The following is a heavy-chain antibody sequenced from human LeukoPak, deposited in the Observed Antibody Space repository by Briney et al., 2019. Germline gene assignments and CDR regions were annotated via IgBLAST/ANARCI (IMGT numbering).Heavy chain of an antibody. D-gene: IGHD3-16*02. Sequence: SETLSHTCTVSGGSISSYYWSWIRQPAGKGLELIGRIYTSGSTNYNSSLKSRVTMSVDTSKNQFSLKLSSVTAADTAVYYCARVGDYLWGSYRSNWFDPWGQGTLVTVSS. CDR2: IYTSGST. V-gene: IGHV4-4*07. CDR3: ARVGDYLWGSYRSNWFDP. CDR1: GGSISSYY. J-gene: IGHJ5*02.